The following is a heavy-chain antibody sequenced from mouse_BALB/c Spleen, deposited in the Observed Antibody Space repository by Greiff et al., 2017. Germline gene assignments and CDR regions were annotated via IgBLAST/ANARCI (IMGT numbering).Heavy chain of an antibody. Sequence: VQLQQSGAELARPGASVKLSCKASGYTFTSYWMQWVKQRPGQGLEWIGAIYPGDGDTRYTQKFKGKATLTADKSSSTAYMQLSSLASEDSAVYYCASRGDDYFDYWGQGTTLTVSS. D-gene: IGHD3-3*01. CDR1: GYTFTSYW. V-gene: IGHV1-87*01. CDR3: ASRGDDYFDY. CDR2: IYPGDGDT. J-gene: IGHJ2*01.